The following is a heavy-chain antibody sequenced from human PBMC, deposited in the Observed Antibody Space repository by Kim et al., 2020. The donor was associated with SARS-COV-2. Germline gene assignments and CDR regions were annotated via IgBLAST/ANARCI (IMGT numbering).Heavy chain of an antibody. J-gene: IGHJ6*02. V-gene: IGHV1-69*06. CDR1: GGTFSSYA. Sequence: SVKVSCKASGGTFSSYAISWVRQAPGQGLEWMGGIIPIFGTANYAQKFQGRVTITADKSTSTAYMELSSLRSEDTAVYYCARVLGYCSSTSCYDWAPYYGMDVWGQGTTVTVSS. CDR2: IIPIFGTA. D-gene: IGHD2-2*01. CDR3: ARVLGYCSSTSCYDWAPYYGMDV.